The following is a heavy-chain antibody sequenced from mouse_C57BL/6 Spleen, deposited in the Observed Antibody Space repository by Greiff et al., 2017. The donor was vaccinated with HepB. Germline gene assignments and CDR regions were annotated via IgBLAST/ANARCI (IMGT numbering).Heavy chain of an antibody. D-gene: IGHD1-2*01. J-gene: IGHJ4*01. CDR3: ARSGITKAMDY. V-gene: IGHV1-82*01. CDR2: IYPGDGDT. Sequence: LVESGPELVKPGASVKISCKASGYAFSSSWMNWVKQRPGKGLEWIGRIYPGDGDTNYNGKFKGKATLTADKSSSTAYMQLSSLTSEDSAVYFCARSGITKAMDYWGQGTSVTVSS. CDR1: GYAFSSSW.